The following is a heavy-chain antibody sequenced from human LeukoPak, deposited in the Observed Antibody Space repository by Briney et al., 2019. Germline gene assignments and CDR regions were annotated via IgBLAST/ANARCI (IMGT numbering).Heavy chain of an antibody. Sequence: AASVKVSCKASGYTFTTYDINWVRQTTGQGLEWMGWINPNSGNTGYAQKFQGRVTITRNTSICTVYMELSSLTSEDTALYYCARGPPTAQYFQHWGQGTLVTVSS. D-gene: IGHD1-1*01. J-gene: IGHJ1*01. CDR3: ARGPPTAQYFQH. CDR2: INPNSGNT. CDR1: GYTFTTYD. V-gene: IGHV1-8*03.